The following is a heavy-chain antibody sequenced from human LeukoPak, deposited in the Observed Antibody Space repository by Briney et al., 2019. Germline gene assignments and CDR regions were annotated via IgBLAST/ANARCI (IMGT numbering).Heavy chain of an antibody. Sequence: SETLSLTCTVSGGSISSSSYYWGWIRQPPGKGLEWIGSIYYSGSTYYNPSLKSRVTISVDTSKNQCSLKLSSVTAADTAVYYCANYYSSSYDIDYWGQGTLVTVSS. D-gene: IGHD6-6*01. V-gene: IGHV4-39*01. CDR3: ANYYSSSYDIDY. CDR1: GGSISSSSYY. J-gene: IGHJ4*02. CDR2: IYYSGST.